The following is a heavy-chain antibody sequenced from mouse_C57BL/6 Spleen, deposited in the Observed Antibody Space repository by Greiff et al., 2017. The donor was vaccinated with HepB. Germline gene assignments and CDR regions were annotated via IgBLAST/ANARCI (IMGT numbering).Heavy chain of an antibody. V-gene: IGHV1-52*01. CDR1: GYTFTSCW. CDR2: IDPSDSET. Sequence: QVQLQQSGAELVRPGSSVKLSCKASGYTFTSCWMHWVKQRPIQGLEWIGNIDPSDSETHYNQKFKDKATLTVDKSSSTAYMQLSSLTSEDSAVYYCAIGLYGNLAYWGQGTLVTVSA. CDR3: AIGLYGNLAY. J-gene: IGHJ3*01. D-gene: IGHD2-1*01.